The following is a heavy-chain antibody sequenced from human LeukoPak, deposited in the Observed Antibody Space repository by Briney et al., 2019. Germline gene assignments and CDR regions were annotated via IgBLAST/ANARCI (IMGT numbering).Heavy chain of an antibody. J-gene: IGHJ4*02. CDR2: IDHSGNT. V-gene: IGHV4-34*01. CDR1: GGSLRDYS. D-gene: IGHD6-19*01. Sequence: SETLSLTCTVSGGSLRDYSWGWIRQPPGKGLEWLGDIDHSGNTNHNLSLKSRVTISVDTSRNQFSLKLSSVTAADTAVYYCARWARSSGWGDFDYWGQGTLVTVSS. CDR3: ARWARSSGWGDFDY.